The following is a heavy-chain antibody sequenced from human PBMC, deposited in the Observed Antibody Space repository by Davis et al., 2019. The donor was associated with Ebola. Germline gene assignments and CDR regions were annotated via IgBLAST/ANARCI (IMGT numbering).Heavy chain of an antibody. CDR2: INPNSGGT. V-gene: IGHV1-2*02. CDR3: ARELRFLEWSYGMDV. CDR1: GYTFTGYY. J-gene: IGHJ6*02. D-gene: IGHD3-3*01. Sequence: ASVKVSCKASGYTFTGYYMHWVRQAPGQGLEWMGWINPNSGGTNYAQKFQGRVTMTRDTSISTAYMELSRLRSDDTAVYYCARELRFLEWSYGMDVWGQGTTVTVSS.